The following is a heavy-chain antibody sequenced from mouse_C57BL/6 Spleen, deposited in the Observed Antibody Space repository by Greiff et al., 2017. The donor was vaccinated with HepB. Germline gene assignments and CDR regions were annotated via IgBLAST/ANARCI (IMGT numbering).Heavy chain of an antibody. Sequence: EVQLQQSGPGLVKPSPSLSLTCSVTGYSITSGYYWNWIRQFPGNKLEWMGYISYDGSNNYNPSLKNRISITRDTSKNQFFLKLNSVTTEDTATYYCARNVDYWGQGTTLTVSS. CDR1: GYSITSGYY. CDR2: ISYDGSN. J-gene: IGHJ2*01. V-gene: IGHV3-6*01. CDR3: ARNVDY.